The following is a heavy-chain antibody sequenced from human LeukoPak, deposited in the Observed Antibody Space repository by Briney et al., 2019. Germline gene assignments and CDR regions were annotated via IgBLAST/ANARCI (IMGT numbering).Heavy chain of an antibody. J-gene: IGHJ4*02. CDR3: ARGPDSSGYPFDY. CDR2: INPTGGST. Sequence: ASVKVSCKASGYTFTRYYVDWVRQAPGQGLEWMGVINPTGGSTSYAQEFQGRVTTTRDTSTSIVYMELSSLRSEDSAVYYCARGPDSSGYPFDYWGQGTLVTVSS. CDR1: GYTFTRYY. D-gene: IGHD3-22*01. V-gene: IGHV1-46*01.